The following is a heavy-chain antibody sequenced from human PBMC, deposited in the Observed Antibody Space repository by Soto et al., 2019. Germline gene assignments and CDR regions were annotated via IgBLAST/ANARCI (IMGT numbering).Heavy chain of an antibody. D-gene: IGHD3-10*01. CDR1: GGSISSYY. CDR3: ASRSVLGYFFHY. J-gene: IGHJ4*02. CDR2: SGST. V-gene: IGHV4-4*09. Sequence: QVQLQESGPGLVKPSETLSLTCTVSGGSISSYYWSWIRQPPGKGLEWIASGSTNYNPSLKSRVTISVDTSKNQFSLKLSSVTAADTAVYYCASRSVLGYFFHYRGQGTLVTVSS.